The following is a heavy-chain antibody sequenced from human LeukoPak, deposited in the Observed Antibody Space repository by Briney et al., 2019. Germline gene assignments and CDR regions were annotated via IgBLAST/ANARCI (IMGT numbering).Heavy chain of an antibody. V-gene: IGHV4-59*01. CDR3: ARDGRTYSSGWYVQNWFDP. J-gene: IGHJ5*02. CDR2: GST. D-gene: IGHD6-19*01. Sequence: GSTNYNPSLKSRVTISVDTSKNQFSLKLSSVTAADTAVYYCARDGRTYSSGWYVQNWFDPWGQGTLVTVSS.